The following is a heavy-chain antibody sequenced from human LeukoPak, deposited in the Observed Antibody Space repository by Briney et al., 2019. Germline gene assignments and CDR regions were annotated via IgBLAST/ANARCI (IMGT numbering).Heavy chain of an antibody. V-gene: IGHV4-59*01. D-gene: IGHD6-19*01. J-gene: IGHJ4*02. CDR2: IYDSGTS. CDR1: GGSISNYF. Sequence: SETLSLTCTVSGGSISNYFWSWIRQPPGKGLGWVAYIYDSGTSNYNPSLKSRVTISVDTSKNQFSLSLSSVTAADTAVYYCARSNGWYSFDYWGQGTLVTVSS. CDR3: ARSNGWYSFDY.